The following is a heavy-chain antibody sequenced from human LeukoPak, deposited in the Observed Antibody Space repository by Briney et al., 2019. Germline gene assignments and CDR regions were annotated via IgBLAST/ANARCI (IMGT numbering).Heavy chain of an antibody. CDR3: ARGFVLLWFGELSYWFDP. CDR2: IYYTGNT. D-gene: IGHD3-10*01. Sequence: SETLSLTCSVSGDSITGYYWGWIRQPPGKGLEWIGNIYYTGNTYYNSSLKSRVTISLDTSKNQFSLKLSSVTAADTAVYYCARGFVLLWFGELSYWFDPWGQGTLVTVSS. CDR1: GDSITGYY. J-gene: IGHJ5*02. V-gene: IGHV4-39*07.